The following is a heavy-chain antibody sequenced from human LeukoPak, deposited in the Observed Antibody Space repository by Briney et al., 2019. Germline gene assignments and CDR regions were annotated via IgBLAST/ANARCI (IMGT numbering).Heavy chain of an antibody. CDR1: GYTFTGYY. V-gene: IGHV1-2*02. CDR3: ARGPPSAVTGALDSKMDY. D-gene: IGHD6-19*01. J-gene: IGHJ4*02. Sequence: GASVKVSCKASGYTFTGYYMHWVRQAPGQGLEWMGWINPNSGGTNYAQKSQGRVTMTTETSTSTAYMELRSLRSDDTAVYYCARGPPSAVTGALDSKMDYWGQGTLVTVSS. CDR2: INPNSGGT.